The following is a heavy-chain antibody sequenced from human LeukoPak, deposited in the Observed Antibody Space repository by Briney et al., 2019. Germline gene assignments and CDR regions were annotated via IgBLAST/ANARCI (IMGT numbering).Heavy chain of an antibody. V-gene: IGHV4-34*01. CDR2: INHSGST. J-gene: IGHJ5*02. D-gene: IGHD1-26*01. CDR3: AREYPKGGSYRFDP. Sequence: HSETLSLTCAVYGESFSGYYWSWIRQPPGKGLEWIGEINHSGSTNYNPSLKSRVTIPVDTSKNYFSLKLSSVTAADTAVYYCAREYPKGGSYRFDPWGQGTLVTVSS. CDR1: GESFSGYY.